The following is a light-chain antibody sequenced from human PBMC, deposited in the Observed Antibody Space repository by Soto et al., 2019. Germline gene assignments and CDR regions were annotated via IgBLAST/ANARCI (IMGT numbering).Light chain of an antibody. CDR1: QSVSSY. V-gene: IGKV3-11*01. CDR2: DAS. Sequence: EIVLTQSPATLSLSPGERATLSCRASQSVSSYLAGYQQKPGQAPRLLIYDASNRATGIPARFSGSGSGTDFTLTTSSLEPEDFAVYFCQQYNNWPPRTFGQGTKVDIK. CDR3: QQYNNWPPRT. J-gene: IGKJ1*01.